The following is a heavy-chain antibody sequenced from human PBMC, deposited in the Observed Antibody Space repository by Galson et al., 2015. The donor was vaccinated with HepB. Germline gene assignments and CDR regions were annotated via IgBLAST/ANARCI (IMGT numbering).Heavy chain of an antibody. CDR3: ARDSYYDFWSGYYTGLATAYYYYYYMDV. CDR1: GFTFSSYG. J-gene: IGHJ6*03. D-gene: IGHD3-3*01. CDR2: IWYDGSNK. Sequence: SLRLSCAASGFTFSSYGMHWVRQAPGKGLEWVAVIWYDGSNKYYADSVKGRFTISRDNSKNTLYLQMNSLRAEDTAVYYCARDSYYDFWSGYYTGLATAYYYYYYMDVWGKGTTVTVSS. V-gene: IGHV3-33*01.